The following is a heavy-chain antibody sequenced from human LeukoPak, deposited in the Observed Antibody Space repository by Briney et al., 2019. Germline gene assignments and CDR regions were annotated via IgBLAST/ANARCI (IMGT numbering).Heavy chain of an antibody. J-gene: IGHJ4*02. CDR2: ISSSGSTI. V-gene: IGHV3-48*04. D-gene: IGHD3-22*01. CDR1: GFAFSSYW. Sequence: GGSLRLSCAASGFAFSSYWMHWVRQAPGKGLEWVSYISSSGSTIYYADSVKGRFTISRDNAKNSLYLQMNSLRAEDTAVYYCAREGYDSSGYYPYYFDYWGQGTLVTVSS. CDR3: AREGYDSSGYYPYYFDY.